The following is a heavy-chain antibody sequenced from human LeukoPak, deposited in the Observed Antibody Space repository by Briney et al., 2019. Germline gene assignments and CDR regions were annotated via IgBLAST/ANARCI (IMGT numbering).Heavy chain of an antibody. CDR1: GFTFSSYS. D-gene: IGHD3-22*01. J-gene: IGHJ4*02. CDR2: ISGSGGST. V-gene: IGHV3-23*01. CDR3: ARLWLGYYDSSGYFGILDY. Sequence: GGSLRLSCAASGFTFSSYSMNWVRQAPGKGLEWVSAISGSGGSTYYADSVKGWFTISRDNSKNTLYLQMNSLRAADTAVYYCARLWLGYYDSSGYFGILDYWGQGTLVTVSS.